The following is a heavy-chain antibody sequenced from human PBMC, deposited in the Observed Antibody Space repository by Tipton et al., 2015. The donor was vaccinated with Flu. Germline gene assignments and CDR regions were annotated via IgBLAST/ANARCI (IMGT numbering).Heavy chain of an antibody. V-gene: IGHV5-51*01. CDR2: IYPGDSDT. J-gene: IGHJ6*02. CDR3: VRQQCSGEGCSFPGTGMDV. D-gene: IGHD2-15*01. Sequence: VQLVQSGAEVKKPGESLKISCKGSGFDFSNYWIGWVRQVSGKGLEWMGIIYPGDSDTRYRPSFEGQVTISADKSLSVAYLQLSGLKASDTAMYYCVRQQCSGEGCSFPGTGMDVWGQGTTVTVSS. CDR1: GFDFSNYW.